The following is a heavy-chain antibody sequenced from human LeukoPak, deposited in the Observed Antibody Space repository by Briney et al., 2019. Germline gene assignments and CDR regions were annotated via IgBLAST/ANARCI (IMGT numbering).Heavy chain of an antibody. V-gene: IGHV3-20*04. CDR1: GFNFDDHT. CDR3: ARVRAAAGTFDY. J-gene: IGHJ4*02. D-gene: IGHD6-13*01. CDR2: INWNGGST. Sequence: GGSLRLSCAASGFNFDDHTMNWVRQAPGKGLEWVSGINWNGGSTGYADSVKGRFTISRDNAKNSVYLQMNSLRAEDTAFYYCARVRAAAGTFDYWGQGTLVTVSS.